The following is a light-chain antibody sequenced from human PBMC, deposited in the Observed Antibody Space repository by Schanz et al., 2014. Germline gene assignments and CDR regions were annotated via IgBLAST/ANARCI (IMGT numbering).Light chain of an antibody. CDR1: SSDVGDYNY. CDR3: SSYTSSSTLGV. V-gene: IGLV2-8*01. J-gene: IGLJ2*01. CDR2: EVS. Sequence: QSALTQPPSASGSLGQSVTISCTGTSSDVGDYNYVSWYQQHPGKAPKLMIYEVSKRPSGVPDRFSGSKSGNTASLTVSGLQAEDEADYYCSSYTSSSTLGVFGGGTKLTVL.